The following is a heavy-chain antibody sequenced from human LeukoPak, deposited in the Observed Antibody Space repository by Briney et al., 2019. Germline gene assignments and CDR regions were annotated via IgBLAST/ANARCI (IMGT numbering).Heavy chain of an antibody. CDR2: ITNSGSTI. D-gene: IGHD3-10*01. V-gene: IGHV3-11*01. Sequence: GGSLRLSCAASGFTFSDYYMSWIRQAPGKGLEWVSYITNSGSTIYYADSVKGRFTISRDNSKNTLYLQMNSLRAEDTAVYYCAKDGGLLWFGELPRTFYYMDVWGKGTTVTVSS. CDR1: GFTFSDYY. J-gene: IGHJ6*03. CDR3: AKDGGLLWFGELPRTFYYMDV.